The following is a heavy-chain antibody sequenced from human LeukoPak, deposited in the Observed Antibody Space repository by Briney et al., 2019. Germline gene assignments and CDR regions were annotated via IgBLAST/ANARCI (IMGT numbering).Heavy chain of an antibody. V-gene: IGHV3-74*01. Sequence: PGGSLRLSCAASGFTFSSYWMHWVRQAPGKGLVWVSRINSDGSSTSYADSVKGRFTISRDNARNSLYLQMSSLRDGDTAVYYCVRDQFFSFDHWGQGTLVTVSS. CDR2: INSDGSST. D-gene: IGHD3-3*01. J-gene: IGHJ4*02. CDR3: VRDQFFSFDH. CDR1: GFTFSSYW.